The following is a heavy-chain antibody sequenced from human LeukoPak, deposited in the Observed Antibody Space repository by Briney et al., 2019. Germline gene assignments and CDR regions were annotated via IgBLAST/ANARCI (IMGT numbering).Heavy chain of an antibody. D-gene: IGHD3-22*01. V-gene: IGHV4-59*01. J-gene: IGHJ3*02. CDR1: GGSISSYY. CDR2: IYYSGST. CDR3: ASLDGSGSGAFDI. Sequence: SETLSLTCTVSGGSISSYYWSWIRQPPGKGLEWIGYIYYSGSTNYNPSLKSRVTISVDTSKNQFSLKLSSVTAADTAVYYCASLDGSGSGAFDIWGQGTMVTVSS.